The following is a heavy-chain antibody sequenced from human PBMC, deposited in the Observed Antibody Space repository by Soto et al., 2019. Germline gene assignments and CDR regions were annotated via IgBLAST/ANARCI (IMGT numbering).Heavy chain of an antibody. Sequence: QVQLQQWGAGLLKPSETLSLTCAVYGGSFSGYYWSWIRQPPGKGLEWIGEINHSGSTNYNPYLKSRVNISVDTSKNQFSLKLSSVTAADTAVYYCARRRGPDVLRYFDWSRPFEYWGQGTLVTVSS. D-gene: IGHD3-9*01. CDR2: INHSGST. CDR3: ARRRGPDVLRYFDWSRPFEY. CDR1: GGSFSGYY. V-gene: IGHV4-34*01. J-gene: IGHJ4*02.